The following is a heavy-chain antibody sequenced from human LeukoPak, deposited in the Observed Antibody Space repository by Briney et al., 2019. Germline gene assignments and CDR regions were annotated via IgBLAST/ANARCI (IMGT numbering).Heavy chain of an antibody. J-gene: IGHJ4*02. D-gene: IGHD1-26*01. Sequence: GESLKISCNGPGYXFTSYWIGWVRQMPGKGLEWMGIIYPGDSHTRYSPSFQGQVTISAGKSISTAYLQWSSLKASDTAMYYCARLPTNSETYFDYWGQGTLVTVSS. CDR1: GYXFTSYW. V-gene: IGHV5-51*01. CDR2: IYPGDSHT. CDR3: ARLPTNSETYFDY.